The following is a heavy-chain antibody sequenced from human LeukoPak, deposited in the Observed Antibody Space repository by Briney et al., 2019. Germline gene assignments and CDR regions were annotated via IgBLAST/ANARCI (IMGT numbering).Heavy chain of an antibody. CDR3: ARDSYYDSSGYLY. CDR2: IIPISGTA. Sequence: SVKVSCKASGGTFSSYAISWVRQAPGQGLEWMGRIIPISGTANYAQKFQGRVTITTDESTSTAYMELSSLRSEDTAVYYCARDSYYDSSGYLYWGQGTLVTVSS. J-gene: IGHJ4*02. D-gene: IGHD3-22*01. CDR1: GGTFSSYA. V-gene: IGHV1-69*05.